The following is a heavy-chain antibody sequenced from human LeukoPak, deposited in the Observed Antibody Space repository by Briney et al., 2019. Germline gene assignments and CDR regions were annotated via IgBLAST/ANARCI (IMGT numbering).Heavy chain of an antibody. Sequence: SETLSLTCTVSGGSISSSSYYWGWIRQPPGKGLEWIGSIYYSGSTYYNPSLKSRVTISVDTSKNQFSLKLSSVTAADTAVYYCARSYGSGYNYYYMDVWGKGTTVTVSS. CDR2: IYYSGST. D-gene: IGHD3-10*01. V-gene: IGHV4-39*07. J-gene: IGHJ6*03. CDR3: ARSYGSGYNYYYMDV. CDR1: GGSISSSSYY.